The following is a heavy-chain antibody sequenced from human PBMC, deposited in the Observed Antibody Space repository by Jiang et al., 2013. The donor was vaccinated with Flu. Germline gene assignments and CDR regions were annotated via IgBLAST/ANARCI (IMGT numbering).Heavy chain of an antibody. D-gene: IGHD4-17*01. Sequence: LLKPSETLSLTCAVYGGSFSGYYWSWIRQPPGKGLEWIGEINHSGSTNYNPSLKSRVTISVDTSKNQFSLKLSSVTAADTAVYYCARGGYDKRVTTFLGFSVGRFDYWGQGTLVTVSS. CDR2: INHSGST. V-gene: IGHV4-34*01. J-gene: IGHJ4*02. CDR3: ARGGYDKRVTTFLGFSVGRFDY. CDR1: GGSFSGYY.